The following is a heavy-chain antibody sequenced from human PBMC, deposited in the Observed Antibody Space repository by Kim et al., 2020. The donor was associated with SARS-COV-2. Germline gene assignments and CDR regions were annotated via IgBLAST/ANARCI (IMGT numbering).Heavy chain of an antibody. CDR1: GGSISSSSYY. D-gene: IGHD6-13*01. CDR3: ASNTLIAAAGTFDY. Sequence: SETLSLTCTVSGGSISSSSYYWGWIRQPPGKGLEWIGSIYYSGSTYYNPSLKSRVTISVDTSKNQFSLKLSSVTAADTAVYYCASNTLIAAAGTFDYWAQGTLVTVSP. CDR2: IYYSGST. J-gene: IGHJ4*02. V-gene: IGHV4-39*01.